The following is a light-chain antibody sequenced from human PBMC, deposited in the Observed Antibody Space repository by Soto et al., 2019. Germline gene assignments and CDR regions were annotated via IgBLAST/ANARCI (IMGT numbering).Light chain of an antibody. CDR3: QTWGTGMEV. CDR2: LNSDGSH. Sequence: QLVLTQSPSASASLGASDKLTCTLSSGHSSYAIAWHQQQPEKGPRYLMKLNSDGSHSKGDGIPDRFSGSSSGAERYLTISSLQSEDEADYYRQTWGTGMEVFGGGTKVTVL. CDR1: SGHSSYA. J-gene: IGLJ2*01. V-gene: IGLV4-69*01.